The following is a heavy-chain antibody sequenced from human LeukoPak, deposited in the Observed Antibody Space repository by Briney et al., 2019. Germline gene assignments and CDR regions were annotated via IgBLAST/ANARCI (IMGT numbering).Heavy chain of an antibody. CDR1: GFTFSSYG. V-gene: IGHV3-23*01. D-gene: IGHD2-8*01. CDR3: AKNRDIVLMVYARGHFDY. J-gene: IGHJ4*02. Sequence: GGSLRLSXAASGFTFSSYGMHWVRQAPGKGLEWVSAISGSGGSTYYADSVKGRFTISRDNSKNTLYLQMNSLRAEDTAVYYCAKNRDIVLMVYARGHFDYWGQGTLVTVSS. CDR2: ISGSGGST.